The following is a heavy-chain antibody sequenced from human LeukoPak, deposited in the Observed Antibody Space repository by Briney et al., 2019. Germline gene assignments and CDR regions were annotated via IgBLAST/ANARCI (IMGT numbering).Heavy chain of an antibody. CDR1: GYTFTSYG. V-gene: IGHV1-18*01. CDR2: ISAYNGNT. D-gene: IGHD1-26*01. J-gene: IGHJ4*02. Sequence: ASVKVSCKASGYTFTSYGISWVRQAPGQGLEWMGWISAYNGNTNYAQKLQGRVTMTTDTSTSTAYMELRSLRSEDTAVYYCARDRWFGVGASLFDYWGQGTLVTVSS. CDR3: ARDRWFGVGASLFDY.